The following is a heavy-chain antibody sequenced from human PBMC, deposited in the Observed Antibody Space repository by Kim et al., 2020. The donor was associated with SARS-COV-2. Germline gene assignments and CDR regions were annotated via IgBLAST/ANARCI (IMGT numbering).Heavy chain of an antibody. J-gene: IGHJ4*02. Sequence: YTSSLKSRVTISVDTSKDQFSLRLTSVTAADTALYYCAKSPRGLLANFDSWGQGTLVTVSS. CDR3: AKSPRGLLANFDS. D-gene: IGHD2-8*02. V-gene: IGHV4-30-2*04.